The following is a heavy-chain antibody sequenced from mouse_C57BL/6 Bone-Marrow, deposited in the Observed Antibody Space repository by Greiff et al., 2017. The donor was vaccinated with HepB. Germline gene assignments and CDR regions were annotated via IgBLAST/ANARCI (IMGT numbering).Heavy chain of an antibody. CDR2: IRSKSNNYAT. Sequence: EVMLVESGGGLVQPKGSLKLSCAASGFSFNTYAMNWVRQAPGKGLEWVARIRSKSNNYATYYADSVKDRFTISRDDSESMLYLQMNNLKTEDTAMYYCVATGLYYFDYWGQGTTLTVSS. J-gene: IGHJ2*01. D-gene: IGHD4-1*02. CDR3: VATGLYYFDY. V-gene: IGHV10-1*01. CDR1: GFSFNTYA.